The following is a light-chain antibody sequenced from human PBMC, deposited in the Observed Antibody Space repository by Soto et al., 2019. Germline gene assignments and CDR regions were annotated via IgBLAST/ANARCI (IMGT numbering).Light chain of an antibody. V-gene: IGKV1-39*01. J-gene: IGKJ1*01. CDR3: EQSYSTPPWT. CDR1: QSIRSW. Sequence: DILMTQSPSTLSASLGERVTITCRASQSIRSWLAWYQLKPGKAPTLLIYAASSWQCGVRSSFSGRVSETDYTLTISSRQCEDFASYHCEQSYSTPPWTFGQGTK. CDR2: AAS.